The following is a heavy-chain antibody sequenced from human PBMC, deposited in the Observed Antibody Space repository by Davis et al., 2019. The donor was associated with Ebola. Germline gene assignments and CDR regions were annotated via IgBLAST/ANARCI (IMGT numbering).Heavy chain of an antibody. J-gene: IGHJ6*02. V-gene: IGHV3-23*01. CDR3: AGGYSSSWKTIYYYYGMDV. Sequence: GESLKISCTDSVITFSNYAMTWVRQAPGKGLEWVSAISGSGGSTYYADSVKGRFTISRDNSKNTLYLQMNSLRAEDTAVYYCAGGYSSSWKTIYYYYGMDVWGQGTTVTVSS. D-gene: IGHD6-13*01. CDR2: ISGSGGST. CDR1: VITFSNYA.